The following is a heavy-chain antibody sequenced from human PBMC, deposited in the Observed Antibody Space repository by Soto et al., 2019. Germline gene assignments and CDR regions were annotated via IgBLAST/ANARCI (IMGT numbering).Heavy chain of an antibody. J-gene: IGHJ3*02. Sequence: GGSLRLSCAASGFTFSSYGMHWVRQAPGKGLEWVAIIWYDGSNKYYADSLKVRFTISRDNSKNTLYLQMNSLRAEDSAVYYCARDASSSWSLMGAFDIWGQVTMVTVSS. CDR3: ARDASSSWSLMGAFDI. CDR2: IWYDGSNK. D-gene: IGHD6-13*01. CDR1: GFTFSSYG. V-gene: IGHV3-33*01.